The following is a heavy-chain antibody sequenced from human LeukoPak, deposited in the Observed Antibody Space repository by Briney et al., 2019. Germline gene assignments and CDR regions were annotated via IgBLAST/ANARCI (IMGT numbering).Heavy chain of an antibody. D-gene: IGHD6-19*01. Sequence: GGSLRLSCAASGFTFSGYWMNWVRQAPGKGLEWVANIKLDGSETHYADSVEGRFTISRDNARNSLYLQMNSLRAEDTAVYYCARDSGAVADPAEYFQHWGQGTLVTVSS. V-gene: IGHV3-7*01. J-gene: IGHJ1*01. CDR1: GFTFSGYW. CDR2: IKLDGSET. CDR3: ARDSGAVADPAEYFQH.